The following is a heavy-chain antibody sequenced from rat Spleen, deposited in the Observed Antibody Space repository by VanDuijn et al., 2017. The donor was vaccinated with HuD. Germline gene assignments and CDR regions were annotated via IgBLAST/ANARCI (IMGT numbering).Heavy chain of an antibody. CDR2: IIYDGSSS. V-gene: IGHV5S10*01. CDR1: GFTFSDYA. J-gene: IGHJ2*01. Sequence: EVQVVESGGGLVQPGRSLKLSCTASGFTFSDYAMAWVRQVPKKGLEWVATIIYDGSSSFYRDSVKGRFTISRDNAKSTLYLQLDSLRSEDTATYYCTTDTFYDGTYYPGGFDYWGQGVMVTVSS. D-gene: IGHD1-12*02. CDR3: TTDTFYDGTYYPGGFDY.